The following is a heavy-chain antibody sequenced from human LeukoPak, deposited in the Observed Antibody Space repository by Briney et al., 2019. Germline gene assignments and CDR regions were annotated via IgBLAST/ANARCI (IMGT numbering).Heavy chain of an antibody. D-gene: IGHD4-17*01. Sequence: SETLFLTCTVSGGSISSYYWSWVRQPPGKGLEWIGYIYYSGSTNYNPSLKSRVTISVDTSKNQFSLKLSSVTAADTAVYYCARDLRDYGAFDIWGQGTMVTVSS. J-gene: IGHJ3*02. CDR3: ARDLRDYGAFDI. CDR2: IYYSGST. V-gene: IGHV4-59*01. CDR1: GGSISSYY.